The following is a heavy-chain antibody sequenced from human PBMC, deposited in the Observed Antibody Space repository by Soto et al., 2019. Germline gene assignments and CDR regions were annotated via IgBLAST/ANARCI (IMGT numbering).Heavy chain of an antibody. D-gene: IGHD3-22*01. CDR2: INHSGST. J-gene: IGHJ3*02. V-gene: IGHV4-34*01. CDR3: ARGKRALFTMIVVGTGDFDI. CDR1: GGSFSGYY. Sequence: SETRSLTCAVYGGSFSGYYWSWIRQPPGKGLEWIGEINHSGSTNYNPSLKSRVTISVDTSKNQFSLKLSSVTAADTAVYYCARGKRALFTMIVVGTGDFDIWGQGTMVT.